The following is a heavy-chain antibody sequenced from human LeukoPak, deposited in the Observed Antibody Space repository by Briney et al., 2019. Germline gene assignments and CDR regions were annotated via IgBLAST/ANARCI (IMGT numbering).Heavy chain of an antibody. CDR3: ASTRRAAVAGRFDS. Sequence: SDTLSLTCSVSGASMSRNYWSWIGQPPRKGLEWIGYIYHCGNTNYRPSLESRVTMSVDESKNQYSLRVHFVSAADTAVYYCASTRRAAVAGRFDSWGQGTLVTVSS. V-gene: IGHV4-4*09. CDR1: GASMSRNY. D-gene: IGHD6-19*01. CDR2: IYHCGNT. J-gene: IGHJ4*02.